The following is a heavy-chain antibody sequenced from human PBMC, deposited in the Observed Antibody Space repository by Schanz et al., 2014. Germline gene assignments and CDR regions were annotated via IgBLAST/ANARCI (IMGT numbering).Heavy chain of an antibody. J-gene: IGHJ4*02. CDR1: GFAVDNYY. CDR2: IGTSGGT. CDR3: AKSQGSSFDS. V-gene: IGHV3-53*01. D-gene: IGHD6-13*01. Sequence: EVQLVASGGGLVQPGGSLRLSCAASGFAVDNYYMSCVRQAPGRGLEWVSTIGTSGGTNYAESVKGRFTISRDNSKSTLYLQMSSLRAEDTAVYYCAKSQGSSFDSWGQGTLVTVSS.